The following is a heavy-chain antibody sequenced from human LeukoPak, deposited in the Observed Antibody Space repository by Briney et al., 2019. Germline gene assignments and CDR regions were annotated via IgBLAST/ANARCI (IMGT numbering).Heavy chain of an antibody. CDR2: TSYDGINK. CDR3: ASIWSGSLDY. Sequence: PGRSLRLSCAASGFTFSNYAMHWVRQAPGKGLEWVAVTSYDGINKYYADSVKGRFTISRDNSKNTLYLQMNSLRAEDTAVYYCASIWSGSLDYWGQGTLVTVSS. V-gene: IGHV3-30-3*01. J-gene: IGHJ4*02. CDR1: GFTFSNYA. D-gene: IGHD3-3*01.